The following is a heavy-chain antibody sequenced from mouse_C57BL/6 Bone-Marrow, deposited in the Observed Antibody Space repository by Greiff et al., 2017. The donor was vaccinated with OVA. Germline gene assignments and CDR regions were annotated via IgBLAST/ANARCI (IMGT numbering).Heavy chain of an antibody. D-gene: IGHD1-1*01. J-gene: IGHJ4*01. CDR1: GYAFSSYW. CDR3: ARYTTVVADYAMDY. Sequence: VKLVESGAELVKPGASVKISCKASGYAFSSYWMNWVKQRPGKGLEWIGQIYPGDGDTNYNGKFKGKATLTADKSSSTAYMQLSSLTSEDSAVYFCARYTTVVADYAMDYWGQGTSVTVSS. V-gene: IGHV1-80*01. CDR2: IYPGDGDT.